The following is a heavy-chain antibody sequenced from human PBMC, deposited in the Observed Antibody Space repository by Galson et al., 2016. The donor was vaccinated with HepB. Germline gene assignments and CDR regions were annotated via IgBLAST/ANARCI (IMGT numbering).Heavy chain of an antibody. D-gene: IGHD6-19*01. CDR1: GFTFSTYW. Sequence: SLRLSCAGSGFTFSTYWMTWVRQAPGKGLEWVASIKQDGTVTFYVDSVKGRFTVSRDNAKNSLYLQMKSLRAEDTAVYYCARVRRVPVAGTATYYFDPWGRGTLVTVSS. CDR3: ARVRRVPVAGTATYYFDP. J-gene: IGHJ2*01. V-gene: IGHV3-7*01. CDR2: IKQDGTVT.